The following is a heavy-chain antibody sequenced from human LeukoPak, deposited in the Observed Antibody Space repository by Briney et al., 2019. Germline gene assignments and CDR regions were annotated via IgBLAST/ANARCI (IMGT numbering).Heavy chain of an antibody. CDR3: ARGVSNLDY. CDR1: GFTVSSNY. CDR2: IYSSGST. J-gene: IGHJ4*02. V-gene: IGHV4-4*07. D-gene: IGHD3-10*01. Sequence: GSLRLSCAASGFTVSSNYMSWVRQAPGKGLEWIGRIYSSGSTNYNPSLKSRLTLSVDTSKNQFSLKLTSVTAADTAVYYCARGVSNLDYWGQGTLVTVSS.